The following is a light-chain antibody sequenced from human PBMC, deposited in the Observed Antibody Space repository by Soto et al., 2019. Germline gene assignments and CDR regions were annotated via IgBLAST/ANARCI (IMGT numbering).Light chain of an antibody. CDR3: QSYDSSLSGPYV. Sequence: QSVLTQPPSVSGAPGQRVTISCTGSSSNIGAGYDVHWYQQLPGTAPKLLIYGNSNRPSGVPDRFSGSKSGTSASLAITGLQAEDEADYYCQSYDSSLSGPYVFGTGNKVTVL. J-gene: IGLJ1*01. V-gene: IGLV1-40*01. CDR1: SSNIGAGYD. CDR2: GNS.